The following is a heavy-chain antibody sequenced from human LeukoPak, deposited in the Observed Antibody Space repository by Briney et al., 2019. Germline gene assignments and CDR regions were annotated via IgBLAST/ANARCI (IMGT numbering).Heavy chain of an antibody. D-gene: IGHD3-22*01. V-gene: IGHV3-33*01. CDR2: IWYDGSNK. CDR1: GFTFSSYG. CDR3: ARYYYDSSGAREDLDY. Sequence: GGSLRLSCAASGFTFSSYGMHWVRQAPGKGLEWVAVIWYDGSNKYYADSVKGRFTISRDNSKNTLYLQMNSLRAEDTAVYYCARYYYDSSGAREDLDYWGQGTLVTVSS. J-gene: IGHJ4*02.